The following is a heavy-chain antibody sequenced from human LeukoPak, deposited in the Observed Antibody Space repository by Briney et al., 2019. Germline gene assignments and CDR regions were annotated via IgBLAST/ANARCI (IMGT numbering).Heavy chain of an antibody. J-gene: IGHJ4*02. V-gene: IGHV1-2*06. CDR2: INPNSGGT. D-gene: IGHD1-20*01. CDR1: GYTFTGYY. Sequence: ASVKASCKASGYTFTGYYMHWVRQAPGQGLEWMGRINPNSGGTNYAQKFQGRVTMTRDTSISTAYMELSRLRSDDTAVYYCARVLSPGFGRGLTPITFDYWGQGTLVTVSS. CDR3: ARVLSPGFGRGLTPITFDY.